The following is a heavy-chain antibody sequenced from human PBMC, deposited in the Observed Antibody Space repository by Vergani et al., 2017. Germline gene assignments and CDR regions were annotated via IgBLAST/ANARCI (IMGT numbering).Heavy chain of an antibody. CDR1: GGSISSSNW. J-gene: IGHJ4*02. Sequence: QVQLQESGPGLVKPSGTLSLTCAVSGGSISSSNWWSWVRQPPGKGLEWIGEIYHSGSTNYNPSLKSRVTISVDKSNNQFSLKLSSVTAADAAVYYCARDSGSSFYYFDYWGQGTLVTVSS. CDR2: IYHSGST. D-gene: IGHD6-13*01. CDR3: ARDSGSSFYYFDY. V-gene: IGHV4-4*02.